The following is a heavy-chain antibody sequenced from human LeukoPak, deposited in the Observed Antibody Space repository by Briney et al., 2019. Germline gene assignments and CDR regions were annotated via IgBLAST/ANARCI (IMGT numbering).Heavy chain of an antibody. Sequence: SETLSLTCTVSGGSLSSGGYYWSWIRQHPGRGLEWVGYIYYSGSTYYNPSLKSRVTISVDTSKNQFSLKLSSVTAADTAVYYCARDSGSSSWYEIDYWGQGTLVTVSS. J-gene: IGHJ4*02. D-gene: IGHD6-13*01. CDR2: IYYSGST. CDR1: GGSLSSGGYY. V-gene: IGHV4-31*03. CDR3: ARDSGSSSWYEIDY.